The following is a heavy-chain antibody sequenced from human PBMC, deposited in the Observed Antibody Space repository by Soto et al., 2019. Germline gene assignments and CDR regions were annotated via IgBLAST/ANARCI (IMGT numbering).Heavy chain of an antibody. V-gene: IGHV3-33*01. CDR3: ARRTRQDFDNAYYGLDV. D-gene: IGHD3-16*01. CDR2: IRSDGSNI. CDR1: GFSFSTSG. Sequence: GGSLRLSCAASGFSFSTSGMHWVRQAPGKGLEWVAIIRSDGSNIYYADSVKGRFTISRDNSKNTLYLQMSSLRAEDTALYYCARRTRQDFDNAYYGLDVWGQGTMVTVSS. J-gene: IGHJ6*02.